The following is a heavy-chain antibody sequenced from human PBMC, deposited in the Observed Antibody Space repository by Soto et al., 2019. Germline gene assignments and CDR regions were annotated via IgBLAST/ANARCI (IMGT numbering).Heavy chain of an antibody. CDR3: ARVTPLTYGSHSLDYYGMDV. Sequence: ASVKVSCKASGYTFTSYAMHWVRQAPGQRLEWMGWINAGNGNTKYSQKFQGRVTITSDTSASTAYMELSSLRSEDTAVYYCARVTPLTYGSHSLDYYGMDVWGQGTTVTVSS. D-gene: IGHD3-10*01. J-gene: IGHJ6*02. CDR2: INAGNGNT. V-gene: IGHV1-3*01. CDR1: GYTFTSYA.